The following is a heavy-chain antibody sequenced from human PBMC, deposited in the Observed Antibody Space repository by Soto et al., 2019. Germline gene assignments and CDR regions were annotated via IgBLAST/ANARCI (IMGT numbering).Heavy chain of an antibody. CDR2: ISAYNGNT. J-gene: IGHJ4*02. Sequence: ASVKVSCKASGYTFTSYGISWVRQAPGQGLEWMGWISAYNGNTNYAQKLQGRVTMTTDTSTSTAHMDLRSLRSHDPAVYYCARWDIVVVPAAGFDYSGQGTLVTVSS. CDR3: ARWDIVVVPAAGFDY. V-gene: IGHV1-18*01. D-gene: IGHD2-2*01. CDR1: GYTFTSYG.